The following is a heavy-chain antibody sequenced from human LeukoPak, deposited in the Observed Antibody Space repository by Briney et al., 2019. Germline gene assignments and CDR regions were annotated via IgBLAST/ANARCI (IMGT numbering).Heavy chain of an antibody. CDR1: GFTFSNYW. D-gene: IGHD2-2*01. CDR2: IKQDEGEK. CDR3: AREVDCSSTSCYSYYYYYYMDV. Sequence: PGGSLRLSCAASGFTFSNYWMSWVRQAPGRGLEWVANIKQDEGEKYYVDSVKGRFTISRDNAKNSLYLQMNNLRAEDTAVYYCAREVDCSSTSCYSYYYYYYMDVWGEGTTVTVSS. J-gene: IGHJ6*03. V-gene: IGHV3-7*01.